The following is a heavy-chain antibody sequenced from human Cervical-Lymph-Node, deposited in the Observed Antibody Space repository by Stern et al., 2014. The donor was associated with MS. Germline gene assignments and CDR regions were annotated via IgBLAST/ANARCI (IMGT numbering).Heavy chain of an antibody. V-gene: IGHV3-30-3*01. CDR2: TSDDGNKN. CDR1: GFTFRNYD. Sequence: VQVVKYGGGVVKPGKSLRLSCVVSGFTFRNYDMHWVREGPGKGLDWVAVTSDDGNKNYYADSVRTRFTVSRNNSNNTLYLQMISLGPYYTSTYYCAESAHSDYWGQGSLVIVSS. CDR3: AESAHSDY. J-gene: IGHJ4*02.